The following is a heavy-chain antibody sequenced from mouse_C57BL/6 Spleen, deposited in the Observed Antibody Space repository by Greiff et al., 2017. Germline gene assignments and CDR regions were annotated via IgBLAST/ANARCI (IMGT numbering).Heavy chain of an antibody. D-gene: IGHD2-2*01. CDR3: ARDDYYCYDGCAY. CDR1: GFTFTDYY. J-gene: IGHJ3*01. Sequence: EVQLVESGGGLVQPGGSLSLSCAASGFTFTDYYMSWVRQPPGKALEWLGFIRNQGNGYTTEYSASVKGRFTISRDNSPSILYLQMNAMRAEDRATDYCARDDYYCYDGCAYWGQGTLVTVAA. V-gene: IGHV7-3*01. CDR2: IRNQGNGYTT.